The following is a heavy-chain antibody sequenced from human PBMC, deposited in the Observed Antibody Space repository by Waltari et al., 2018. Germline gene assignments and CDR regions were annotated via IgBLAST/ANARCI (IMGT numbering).Heavy chain of an antibody. Sequence: QVQLVEAGGGVVQPGRSLRLPCAPSGFTVSSYGMHWVRQAPGKGLEWVALISYDGNHKFYADSVKGRFTISRDNSQNTLYLQMDSLRTDDAAVYYCARDRDYFDYWGQGTLVTVSS. J-gene: IGHJ4*02. CDR2: ISYDGNHK. CDR3: ARDRDYFDY. V-gene: IGHV3-30*04. CDR1: GFTVSSYG.